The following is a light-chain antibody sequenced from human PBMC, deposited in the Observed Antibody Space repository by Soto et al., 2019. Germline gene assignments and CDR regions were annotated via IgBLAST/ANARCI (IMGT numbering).Light chain of an antibody. V-gene: IGKV2-28*01. CDR3: MQALQTPPFT. J-gene: IGKJ5*01. Sequence: DIVMTQSPLSLPVTPGEPASISCRSSQSLLHSNGYNYLDWYLQKPGQSPQLLIYLGSNRASGVPDRFSGSGSATDFTLKISRVEAEDVGVYYCMQALQTPPFTFGQGTRLEIQ. CDR2: LGS. CDR1: QSLLHSNGYNY.